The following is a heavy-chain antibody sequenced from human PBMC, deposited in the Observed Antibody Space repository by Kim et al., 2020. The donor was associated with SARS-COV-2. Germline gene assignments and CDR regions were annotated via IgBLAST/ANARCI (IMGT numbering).Heavy chain of an antibody. D-gene: IGHD3-9*01. CDR1: GFTFTEYW. CDR2: IDPHGSET. V-gene: IGHV3-74*01. Sequence: GWSLRLSCAASGFTFTEYWMHWVRQAPGKGLMWVSRIDPHGSETAYSDSVRGRFTISRDIAKNTLFLQMNSLTAEDTAVYYCARDGHLTPYSPGAFDVWGRGTMVTVS. J-gene: IGHJ3*01. CDR3: ARDGHLTPYSPGAFDV.